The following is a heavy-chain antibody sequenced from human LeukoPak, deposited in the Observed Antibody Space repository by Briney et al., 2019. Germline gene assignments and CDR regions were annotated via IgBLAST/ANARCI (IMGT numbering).Heavy chain of an antibody. Sequence: GGSLRLSCAASGFTFSSYAMSWVRQAPGEGLEWVSAISGSGGRTYYADSVKGRFTISRDNSKNTLYLQMNSLRAEDTAVYYCAKGGEESGKFFDYWGQGTLVTVSS. V-gene: IGHV3-23*01. CDR1: GFTFSSYA. CDR3: AKGGEESGKFFDY. D-gene: IGHD3-3*01. CDR2: ISGSGGRT. J-gene: IGHJ4*02.